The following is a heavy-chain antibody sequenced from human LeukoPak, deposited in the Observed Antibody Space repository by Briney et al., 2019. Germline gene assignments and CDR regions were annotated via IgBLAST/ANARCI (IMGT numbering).Heavy chain of an antibody. CDR3: ATSDTVSTYNWFDP. CDR2: IRYSGST. Sequence: PSETLSLTCNVSGGSISSNTYFWGWIRRPPGKGLEWIGSIRYSGSTYYNPSLKSRVTISVDTYNNQFSLHLTSLTAADTAMYYCATSDTVSTYNWFDPWGLGTLVTVS. D-gene: IGHD5/OR15-5a*01. V-gene: IGHV4-39*01. CDR1: GGSISSNTYF. J-gene: IGHJ5*02.